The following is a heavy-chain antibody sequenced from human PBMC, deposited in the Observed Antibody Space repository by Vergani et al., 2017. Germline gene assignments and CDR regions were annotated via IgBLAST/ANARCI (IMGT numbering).Heavy chain of an antibody. CDR1: GGTFSSYA. V-gene: IGHV1-69*04. CDR2: IIPILGIA. Sequence: QVQLVQSGAEVKKPGSSVKVSCKASGGTFSSYAISWVRQAPGQGLEWMGRIIPILGIANYAQKFQGRVTITADKSTSTAYMELSSLRSEDTAVYYCARYTVWSDFDAFDIWGQGTMVTVSS. D-gene: IGHD3-3*01. CDR3: ARYTVWSDFDAFDI. J-gene: IGHJ3*02.